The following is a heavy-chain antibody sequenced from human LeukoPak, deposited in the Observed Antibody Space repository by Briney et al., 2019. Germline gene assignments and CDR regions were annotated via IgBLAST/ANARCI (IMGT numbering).Heavy chain of an antibody. J-gene: IGHJ6*03. CDR3: ATEITPYYYMDV. V-gene: IGHV3-11*04. CDR1: GFTFSDYY. CDR2: ISSSGSTI. Sequence: GGSLRLSCAASGFTFSDYYMSWIRQAPGKGLEWVSYISSSGSTIYYADSVKGRFTISRDNAKNSLYLQMNSLRAEDTAVYYCATEITPYYYMDVWGKETTVTVSS. D-gene: IGHD3-16*01.